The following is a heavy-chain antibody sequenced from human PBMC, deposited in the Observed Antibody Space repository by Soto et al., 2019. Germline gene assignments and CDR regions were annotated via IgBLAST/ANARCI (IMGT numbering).Heavy chain of an antibody. J-gene: IGHJ6*02. CDR2: MDTSGRT. V-gene: IGHV4-4*07. CDR1: GGSISGYY. D-gene: IGHD5-18*01. Sequence: SETLSLTCTVSGGSISGYYWSWIRQPAGKGLEWIGRMDTSGRTNYNPSLKSRVTMSPDTSKNQFSLKVNSVTAADTAVYYCARALIQLWPHYYYGMDVWGQGTTVTVSS. CDR3: ARALIQLWPHYYYGMDV.